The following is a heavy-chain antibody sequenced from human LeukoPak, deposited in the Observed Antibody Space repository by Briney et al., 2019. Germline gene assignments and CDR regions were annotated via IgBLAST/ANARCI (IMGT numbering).Heavy chain of an antibody. CDR3: ARFARGETSGYYVDY. Sequence: PRGSLRLSCAASGFTFSSYGMHWVRQAPGKGLEWVAVIWYDGSNKYYADSVKGRFTISRDNSKNTAYLQMNSLRAEDTAVYYCARFARGETSGYYVDYWGQGTLVTVSS. CDR2: IWYDGSNK. D-gene: IGHD3-22*01. CDR1: GFTFSSYG. J-gene: IGHJ4*02. V-gene: IGHV3-33*01.